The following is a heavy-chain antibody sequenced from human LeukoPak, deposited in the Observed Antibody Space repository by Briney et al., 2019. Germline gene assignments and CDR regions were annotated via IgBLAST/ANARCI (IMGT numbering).Heavy chain of an antibody. V-gene: IGHV1-46*01. CDR1: GGTFSSYA. D-gene: IGHD5-18*01. CDR2: INPSGGST. Sequence: ASVKVSCKASGGTFSSYAISWVRQAPGQGLEWMGIINPSGGSTSYAQKFQGRVTMIRDTSTSTVYMELSSLRSEDTAVYYCARIAGYSSHFDYWGQGTLVTVSS. CDR3: ARIAGYSSHFDY. J-gene: IGHJ4*02.